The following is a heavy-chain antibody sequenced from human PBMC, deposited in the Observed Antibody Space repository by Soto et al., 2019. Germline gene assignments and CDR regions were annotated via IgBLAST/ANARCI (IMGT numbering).Heavy chain of an antibody. CDR1: GFTFSSYA. Sequence: LRLSCAASGFTFSSYAMSWVRQAPGKGLEWVSAISGSGGSTYYADSVKGRFTISRDNSKNTLYLQMNSLRAEDTAVYYCAKAADSIFGVVIDYYYGMDVWGQGTTVTV. D-gene: IGHD3-3*01. CDR3: AKAADSIFGVVIDYYYGMDV. V-gene: IGHV3-23*01. J-gene: IGHJ6*02. CDR2: ISGSGGST.